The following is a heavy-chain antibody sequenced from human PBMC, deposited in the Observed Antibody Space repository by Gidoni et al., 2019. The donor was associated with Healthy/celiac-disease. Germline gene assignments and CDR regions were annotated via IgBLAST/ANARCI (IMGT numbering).Heavy chain of an antibody. Sequence: EVQLLESGGGLVQPGGSLSISCEASGFTFRSYAMSWVRQAPGKGLELVSAISGSGGSTYYADSVKGRFTISRDNSKNTLYLQMNSLRAEDTAVYYCAKEGYSSGWYPADYWGQGTLVTVSS. D-gene: IGHD6-19*01. CDR2: ISGSGGST. CDR1: GFTFRSYA. CDR3: AKEGYSSGWYPADY. V-gene: IGHV3-23*01. J-gene: IGHJ4*02.